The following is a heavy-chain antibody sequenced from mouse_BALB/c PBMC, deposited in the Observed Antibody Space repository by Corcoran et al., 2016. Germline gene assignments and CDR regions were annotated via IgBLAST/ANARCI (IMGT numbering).Heavy chain of an antibody. CDR2: INTETGEP. V-gene: IGHV9-2-1*01. CDR1: GYTFTDYS. Sequence: QIQLVQSGPELKKPGETVKISCKASGYTFTDYSMHWVKQAPGKGLKWMGWINTETGEPTYADDFKGRFAFSLETSASTAYLQINNLKNEDTATYFCARNYGSSHYAMDYWGQGTSVTVSS. J-gene: IGHJ4*01. CDR3: ARNYGSSHYAMDY. D-gene: IGHD1-1*01.